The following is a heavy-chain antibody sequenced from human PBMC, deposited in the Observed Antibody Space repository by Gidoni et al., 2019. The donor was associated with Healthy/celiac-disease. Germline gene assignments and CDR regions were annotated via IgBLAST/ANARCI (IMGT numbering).Heavy chain of an antibody. Sequence: EVQLVESGGGLVQPGGSLRLSCAASGFTFSSYELNWVRQAPGKGLEWVSYISSSGSTIYYADSVKGRFTISRDNAKNSLYLQMNSLRAEDTAVYYCARDRRYDFPCWGQGTLVTVSS. CDR2: ISSSGSTI. CDR1: GFTFSSYE. J-gene: IGHJ4*02. V-gene: IGHV3-48*03. CDR3: ARDRRYDFPC. D-gene: IGHD3-9*01.